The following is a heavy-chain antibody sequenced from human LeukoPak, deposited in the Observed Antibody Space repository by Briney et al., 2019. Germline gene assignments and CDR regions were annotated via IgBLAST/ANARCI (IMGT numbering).Heavy chain of an antibody. D-gene: IGHD4-11*01. CDR1: GFTFSGFS. Sequence: GGSLRLSCAASGFTFSGFSMNWVRLAPGKGLELVSYIGSSTDPTYYADSVKGRFTISRDNAKSSLYLQMNSLRAEDTAVYYCARAVSNYYFWYFGLWGRGTLVTVSS. V-gene: IGHV3-48*01. CDR3: ARAVSNYYFWYFGL. CDR2: IGSSTDPT. J-gene: IGHJ2*01.